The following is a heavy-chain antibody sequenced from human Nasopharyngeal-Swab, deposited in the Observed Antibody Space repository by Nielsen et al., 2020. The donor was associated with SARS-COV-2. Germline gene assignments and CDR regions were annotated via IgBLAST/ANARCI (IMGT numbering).Heavy chain of an antibody. CDR1: GFTFSSYA. J-gene: IGHJ4*02. CDR3: ARDQTVAGYDFDY. Sequence: GGSLRLSCAASGFTFSSYAMSWVRQAPGKGLEWVSAISGSGGSTYYADSVKGRFTISRDNSKNTLYLQMNSLRVEDTAVYYCARDQTVAGYDFDYWGQGTLVTVSP. D-gene: IGHD6-19*01. CDR2: ISGSGGST. V-gene: IGHV3-23*01.